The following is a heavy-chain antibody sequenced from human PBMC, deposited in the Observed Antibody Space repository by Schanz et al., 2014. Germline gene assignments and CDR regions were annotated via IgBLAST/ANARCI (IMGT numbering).Heavy chain of an antibody. CDR2: ISAYNGNT. CDR3: ASSGAGYSSSWDFDY. Sequence: QVQLVQSGPAVKKPGASMKVSCLASGYSFTEYFLHWVRQAPGQGLEWMGWISAYNGNTNYAQKRQGRVTMTTDTSTSTAYMELRSLRSDDTAVYYCASSGAGYSSSWDFDYWGQGTLVTVSS. CDR1: GYSFTEYF. J-gene: IGHJ4*02. V-gene: IGHV1-18*01. D-gene: IGHD6-13*01.